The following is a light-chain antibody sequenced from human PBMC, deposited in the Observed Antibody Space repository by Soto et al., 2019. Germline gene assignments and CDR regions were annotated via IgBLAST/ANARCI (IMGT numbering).Light chain of an antibody. V-gene: IGLV2-8*01. CDR3: SSHAAINV. CDR2: EVD. J-gene: IGLJ1*01. Sequence: QSALTQPSSASGSPGQSVTISCTGSSSDVGGYNYVSWYQHHPGKAPKLMIYEVDKRPSGVPDRFSGSKSGNTASLTVSGLQAEDEADYYCSSHAAINVFGTGTKVTVL. CDR1: SSDVGGYNY.